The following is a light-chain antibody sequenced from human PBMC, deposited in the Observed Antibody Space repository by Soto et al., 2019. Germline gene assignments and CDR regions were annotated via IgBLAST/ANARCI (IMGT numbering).Light chain of an antibody. Sequence: EIVLTQSPATLSLSPGGRATLSCRASQSVSSYLAWYQQKPGQAPRLLIYSASNRATGIPARFSGSGSGTDFTLTISSLEPEDFAVYYCQQRSNWPSITFGQGTRLEIK. J-gene: IGKJ5*01. V-gene: IGKV3-11*01. CDR2: SAS. CDR3: QQRSNWPSIT. CDR1: QSVSSY.